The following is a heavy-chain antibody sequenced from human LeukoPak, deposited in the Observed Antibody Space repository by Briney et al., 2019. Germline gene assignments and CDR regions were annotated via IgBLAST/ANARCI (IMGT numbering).Heavy chain of an antibody. CDR1: GGSISSYY. J-gene: IGHJ6*02. Sequence: PSETLSLTCTVSGGSISSYYWSWIRQPPGKGLEWIGYIYYSGSTNYNTSLKSRVTISVDTSKNQFSLKLSSVTAADTAVYYCARQRCSGGSCYSVYYYGMDVWGQGTTVTVSS. CDR2: IYYSGST. D-gene: IGHD2-15*01. V-gene: IGHV4-59*01. CDR3: ARQRCSGGSCYSVYYYGMDV.